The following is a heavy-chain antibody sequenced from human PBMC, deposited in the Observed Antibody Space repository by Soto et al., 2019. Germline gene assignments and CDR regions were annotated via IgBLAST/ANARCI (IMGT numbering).Heavy chain of an antibody. D-gene: IGHD1-26*01. V-gene: IGHV3-9*01. Sequence: EVQLVESGGGLVQPGRSLRLSCAASGFTFDDYAMHWVRQAPGKGLEWVSGISWNSGSIGYADSVKGRFTISRDNAKKSLYLQMNSLRAEDTALYYCAKGPIVGYVDYWGQGTLVTVSS. J-gene: IGHJ4*02. CDR2: ISWNSGSI. CDR1: GFTFDDYA. CDR3: AKGPIVGYVDY.